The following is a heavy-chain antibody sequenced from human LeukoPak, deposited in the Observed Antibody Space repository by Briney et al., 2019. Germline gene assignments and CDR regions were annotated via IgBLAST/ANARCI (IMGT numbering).Heavy chain of an antibody. V-gene: IGHV4-59*01. D-gene: IGHD2-2*01. J-gene: IGHJ2*01. Sequence: PSETLSLTCTVSGASFSSYYWSWIRQPPGKGLEWIAYISYSGSTNYNPSLKSRVTISVDTSKNQFSLKLTSVTAADTAVYYCARPSSTSRWYFDLWGRGTLVTVSS. CDR2: ISYSGST. CDR3: ARPSSTSRWYFDL. CDR1: GASFSSYY.